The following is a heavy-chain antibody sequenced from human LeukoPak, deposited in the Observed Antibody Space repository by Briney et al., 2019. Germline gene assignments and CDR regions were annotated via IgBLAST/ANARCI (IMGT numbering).Heavy chain of an antibody. D-gene: IGHD6-13*01. J-gene: IGHJ4*02. CDR3: ARQRRIAAAGTHYYFDY. V-gene: IGHV4-39*01. CDR1: GGSISSSSYS. Sequence: SETLSLTCTVSGGSISSSSYSWGWIRQPPGKGLEWIGSIYYSGSTYYNPSLKSRVTISVDTSKNQFSLKLSSVTAADTAVYYCARQRRIAAAGTHYYFDYWGQGTLVTVSS. CDR2: IYYSGST.